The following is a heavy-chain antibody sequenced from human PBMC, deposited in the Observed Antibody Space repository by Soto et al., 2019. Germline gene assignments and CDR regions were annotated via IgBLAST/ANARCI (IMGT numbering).Heavy chain of an antibody. V-gene: IGHV5-10-1*01. D-gene: IGHD3-22*01. Sequence: GGSLKIFCKGSGYSFAGYWIAWVRQKPGEGLEWMGRIDPSDSQTYYSPSFRGHVTIPVTKSITTVFLQWSSLRASDTAMYYCARQIYDSDTGPNFQYYFDSWGQGTPVTVSS. CDR2: IDPSDSQT. CDR1: GYSFAGYW. J-gene: IGHJ4*02. CDR3: ARQIYDSDTGPNFQYYFDS.